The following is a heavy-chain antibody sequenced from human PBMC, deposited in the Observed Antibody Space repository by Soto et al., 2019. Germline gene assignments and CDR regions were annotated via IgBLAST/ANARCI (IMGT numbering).Heavy chain of an antibody. J-gene: IGHJ4*01. CDR2: ISYHGREI. Sequence: GGSLRLSCEVSGFSFGIYAFHLVRQAPGKGLEWLSVISYHGREIYYADSVKDRFTISRDNFKKKVYLQMKSLRSDDKALYYCARDPVAVIGSFVDWWGQGILFTVSS. V-gene: IGHV3-30-3*01. CDR3: ARDPVAVIGSFVDW. D-gene: IGHD2-21*01. CDR1: GFSFGIYA.